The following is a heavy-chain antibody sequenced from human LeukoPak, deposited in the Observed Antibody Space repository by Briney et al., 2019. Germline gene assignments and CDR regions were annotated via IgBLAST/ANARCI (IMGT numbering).Heavy chain of an antibody. CDR1: EFTFSNYA. D-gene: IGHD3-16*01. CDR3: ARSGVLQKLAT. CDR2: ISYDGNTI. J-gene: IGHJ2*01. Sequence: GGSLRLSCAASEFTFSNYALHWVRQAPGKGLQWVAVISYDGNTIHYADSVKGRFIISRDTSKNTLYLQMNSLRAEDTAVYYCARSGVLQKLATGGRGPLVTVSS. V-gene: IGHV3-30-3*01.